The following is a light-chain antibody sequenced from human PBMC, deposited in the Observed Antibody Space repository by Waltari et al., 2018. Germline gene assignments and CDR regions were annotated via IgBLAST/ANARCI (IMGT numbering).Light chain of an antibody. CDR3: MQALQSPT. Sequence: DIVMTQSPLSLPVTPGEPASISCRSSQSLLHSNGYKYLDGYLQQPGQSPQLLIYLGSNRASWVPDRFSGSGSGTDFTLKISRVEAEDVGVYYCMQALQSPTFGQGTKLEIK. CDR2: LGS. J-gene: IGKJ2*01. V-gene: IGKV2-28*01. CDR1: QSLLHSNGYKY.